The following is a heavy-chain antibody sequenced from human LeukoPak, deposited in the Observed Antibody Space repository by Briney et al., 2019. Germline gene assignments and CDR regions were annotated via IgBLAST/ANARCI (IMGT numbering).Heavy chain of an antibody. J-gene: IGHJ4*02. Sequence: GGSLRLSCAASAFTFSSYAISWVRPAPGRGLEWVSAISGSGGSTYYADSVKGRFTISRDNSKNTLYLQMNSLRAEDTAVYYCAKGADSSGYYYGQYYFDYWGQGTLVTVSS. V-gene: IGHV3-23*01. CDR1: AFTFSSYA. CDR3: AKGADSSGYYYGQYYFDY. D-gene: IGHD3-22*01. CDR2: ISGSGGST.